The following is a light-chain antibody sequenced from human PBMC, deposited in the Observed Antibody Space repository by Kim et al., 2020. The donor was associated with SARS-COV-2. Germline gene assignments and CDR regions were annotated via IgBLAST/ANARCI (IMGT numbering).Light chain of an antibody. Sequence: QSSTRSCTGTSSDVGGYKYVSWYQQHPGKAPKVMIYDVSNRPSGVSNRFSGSKSGNTASLTISGLQAEDEADYYCSSYTSSSTNYVFGTGTKVTVL. CDR1: SSDVGGYKY. CDR2: DVS. V-gene: IGLV2-14*03. CDR3: SSYTSSSTNYV. J-gene: IGLJ1*01.